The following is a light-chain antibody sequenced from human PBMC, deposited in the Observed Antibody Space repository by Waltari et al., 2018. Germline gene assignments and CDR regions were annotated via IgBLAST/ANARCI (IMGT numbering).Light chain of an antibody. CDR3: QQYDNSPYT. CDR1: QSVSSSY. J-gene: IGKJ2*01. V-gene: IGKV3-20*01. CDR2: GTS. Sequence: EIVLTQSPGTLSLSPGERATLSCRASQSVSSSYLAWYQQKPGQAPRLLIYGTSSRATGIPDRFSGSGSGTDFTLTIGRLEPEDFAVYYCQQYDNSPYTFGKGTKLEIK.